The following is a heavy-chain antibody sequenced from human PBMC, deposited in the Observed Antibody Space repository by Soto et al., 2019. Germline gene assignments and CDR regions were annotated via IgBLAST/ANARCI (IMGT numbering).Heavy chain of an antibody. D-gene: IGHD6-19*01. V-gene: IGHV3-23*01. CDR3: AKASSQWLVNWFAP. CDR1: GFTFSSYA. J-gene: IGHJ5*02. CDR2: ISASGGST. Sequence: EVQLLESGGGLVQPGGSLRLSCAASGFTFSSYAMSWVRQAPGKGLELVSAISASGGSTYYADSVEGRFTISRDNSKNTLYLQMNSLRAGDTAAYYCAKASSQWLVNWFAPWGQGHLVTVSS.